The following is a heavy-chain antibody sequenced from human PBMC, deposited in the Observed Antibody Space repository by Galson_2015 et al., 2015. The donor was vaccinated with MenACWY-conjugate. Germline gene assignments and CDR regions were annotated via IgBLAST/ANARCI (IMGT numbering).Heavy chain of an antibody. CDR1: GFIFNNYW. Sequence: SLRLSCAASGFIFNNYWMSWVRQVPGKGPEWVANIKQDGSEKYYVDSVGGRFTISRDNAKNSLYLQMNSLRAEDTAVYYCSRDLGFDCSRNDWDSPYWGQGTLVTVSS. V-gene: IGHV3-7*03. CDR3: SRDLGFDCSRNDWDSPY. D-gene: IGHD2-2*01. CDR2: IKQDGSEK. J-gene: IGHJ4*02.